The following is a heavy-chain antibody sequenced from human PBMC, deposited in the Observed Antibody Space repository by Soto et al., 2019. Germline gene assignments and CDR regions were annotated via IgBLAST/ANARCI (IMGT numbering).Heavy chain of an antibody. J-gene: IGHJ6*02. Sequence: EVQLLESGGGLVQPGGSLRLSCAASGFTFSSYAMRWVRQAPGQGLEWVSGITGGGGSTDHSDSVKGRFTISRDNSKNTLYLQMNSLRVEDTAVYYCAKDRGGDLQGGGMGVWGQGTTVSVSS. D-gene: IGHD2-21*02. CDR3: AKDRGGDLQGGGMGV. CDR2: ITGGGGST. CDR1: GFTFSSYA. V-gene: IGHV3-23*01.